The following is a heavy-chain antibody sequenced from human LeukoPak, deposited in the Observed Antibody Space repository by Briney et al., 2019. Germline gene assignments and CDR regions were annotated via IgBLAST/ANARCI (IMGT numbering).Heavy chain of an antibody. D-gene: IGHD1-26*01. V-gene: IGHV3-21*01. CDR3: ARDRFIVGATTLREGGPDY. J-gene: IGHJ4*02. CDR1: GFTFSSYS. Sequence: GGSLRLSCAASGFTFSSYSMNWVRQAPGKGLEWVSSISSSSSYIYYADSVKGRFTISRDNAKNSLYLQMNSLRAEDTAVYYCARDRFIVGATTLREGGPDYWGQGTLVTVFS. CDR2: ISSSSSYI.